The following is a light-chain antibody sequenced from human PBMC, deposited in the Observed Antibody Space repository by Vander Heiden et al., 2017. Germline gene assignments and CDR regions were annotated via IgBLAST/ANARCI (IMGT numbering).Light chain of an antibody. CDR2: DAS. CDR1: QDISNY. CDR3: QQDDNLHL. V-gene: IGKV1-33*01. J-gene: IGKJ3*01. Sequence: DIQMTQSPSSLSASVGDRVTITCQASQDISNYLNWYQQKPGKAPKLLIYDASNLEKGVPSRFSGSGSGTDFTFTISSLQPEDIATYYCQQDDNLHLFGHGTKVDIK.